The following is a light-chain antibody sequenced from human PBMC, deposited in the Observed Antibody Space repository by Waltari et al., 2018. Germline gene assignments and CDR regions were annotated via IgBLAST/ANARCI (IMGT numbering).Light chain of an antibody. CDR3: QQYDNLPLT. CDR1: QDIKNY. J-gene: IGKJ4*01. CDR2: DAS. Sequence: DIQMTQSPSSLSASVGDRVTITCQASQDIKNYLNWYQQKPGKAPKLLIYDASNLETGVPSRYSGSGSGTDFTFTISSLQPEDTATYFCQQYDNLPLTFGGGTKVDIK. V-gene: IGKV1-33*01.